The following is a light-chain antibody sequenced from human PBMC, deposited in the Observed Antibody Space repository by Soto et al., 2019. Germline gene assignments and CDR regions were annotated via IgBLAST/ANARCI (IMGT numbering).Light chain of an antibody. CDR2: DDS. CDR3: QVWDSSSDHPV. J-gene: IGLJ3*02. Sequence: SYELTQPTSVSVAPGQTARITCGGNNIGSKSVHWYQQRPGQAPVLVVHDDSDRPSEIPERFSGSNSGNTATLTISRVEAGDEADYYCQVWDSSSDHPVFGGGTKLTVL. CDR1: NIGSKS. V-gene: IGLV3-21*02.